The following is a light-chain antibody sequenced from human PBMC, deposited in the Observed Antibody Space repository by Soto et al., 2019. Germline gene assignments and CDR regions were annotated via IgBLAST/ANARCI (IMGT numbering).Light chain of an antibody. Sequence: QSALTQPASVSGSPGQSITISCTGSSSDVGGYNYVSWYQQHPGKAPKLMIYEVSTRPSGVSNRFSGSKSGNTASLTISGLQAEDDADYYCSSYTSCSTLVFGGGTKLTVL. CDR1: SSDVGGYNY. V-gene: IGLV2-14*01. CDR3: SSYTSCSTLV. J-gene: IGLJ2*01. CDR2: EVS.